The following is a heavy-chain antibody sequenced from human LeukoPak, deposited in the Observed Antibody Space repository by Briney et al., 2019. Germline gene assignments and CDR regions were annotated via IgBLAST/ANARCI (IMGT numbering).Heavy chain of an antibody. CDR1: GFTFSDYY. Sequence: GGSLRLSCAASGFTFSDYYMSWIRQAPGKGLEWVSYISSSGSTIYYADSVKGRFTISRDNAKNSLYLQMNSLRAEDTAVYYCARDLHRDTAMVKDGMDVWGQGTTVTVSS. V-gene: IGHV3-11*01. J-gene: IGHJ6*02. D-gene: IGHD5-18*01. CDR3: ARDLHRDTAMVKDGMDV. CDR2: ISSSGSTI.